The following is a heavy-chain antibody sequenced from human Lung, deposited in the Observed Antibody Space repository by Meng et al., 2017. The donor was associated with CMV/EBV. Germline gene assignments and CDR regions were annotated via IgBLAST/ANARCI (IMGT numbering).Heavy chain of an antibody. CDR3: VRGWQNLGDY. D-gene: IGHD7-27*01. CDR1: GYTFSSYS. J-gene: IGHJ4*02. V-gene: IGHV3-23*01. Sequence: SCRASGYTFSSYSMGWVRQAPGKGLEWVSSISGSGGSTYSADSVKGRLTISRDNSESTLYLQMNSLTAEDTAIYYCVRGWQNLGDYWGQGTVVTVSS. CDR2: ISGSGGST.